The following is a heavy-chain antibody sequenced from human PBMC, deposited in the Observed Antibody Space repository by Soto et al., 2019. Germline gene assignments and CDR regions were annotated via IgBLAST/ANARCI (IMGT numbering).Heavy chain of an antibody. CDR3: SRSLNS. CDR1: GFTFSTYW. J-gene: IGHJ5*02. Sequence: GGSLRLSCAASGFTFSTYWMDWVRQTPGKGLEWVTNINQDGSEKNYVDSVKGRFTISRDNAKNSLYLQMSSLTAEDSALYYCSRSLNSWGQGTLVTVSS. V-gene: IGHV3-7*01. CDR2: INQDGSEK.